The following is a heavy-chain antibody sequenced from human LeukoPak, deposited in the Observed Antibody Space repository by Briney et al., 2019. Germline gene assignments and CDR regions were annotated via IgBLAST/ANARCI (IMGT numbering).Heavy chain of an antibody. Sequence: ASVKVSCKASGYTFTGYYMHWVRQAPGQGLEWMGWINPNSGGTIYAQKFQGRVTMTEDTSTDTAYMELSSLRSEDTAVYYCATDTAYYYDSSGYYYRDYWGQGTLVTVSS. D-gene: IGHD3-22*01. J-gene: IGHJ4*02. V-gene: IGHV1-2*02. CDR2: INPNSGGT. CDR1: GYTFTGYY. CDR3: ATDTAYYYDSSGYYYRDY.